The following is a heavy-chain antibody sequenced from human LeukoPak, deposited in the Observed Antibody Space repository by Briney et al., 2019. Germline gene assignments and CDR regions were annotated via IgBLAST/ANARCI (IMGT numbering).Heavy chain of an antibody. D-gene: IGHD3-3*01. CDR3: ARQNDFRLDY. J-gene: IGHJ4*02. CDR1: GYTFSSYW. Sequence: GESLKISCKGSGYTFSSYWIGWVRQMPGKGLEWMGIIYPGDSDTRYSPSLQGQVTISVDTSIGTAYLQWSSLKASDTAIYYCARQNDFRLDYWGQGTLATVSS. CDR2: IYPGDSDT. V-gene: IGHV5-51*01.